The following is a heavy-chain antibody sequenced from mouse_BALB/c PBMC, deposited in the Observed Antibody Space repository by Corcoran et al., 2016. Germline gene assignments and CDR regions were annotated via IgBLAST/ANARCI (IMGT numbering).Heavy chain of an antibody. CDR1: GFNIKETY. CDR3: GRSREGNYVVY. V-gene: IGHV14-3*02. Sequence: EVQLQQSGAELVKPGASVKLSCTASGFNIKETYMHWVKQRPEQGLEWIGRIDPANGNTKFDPKFQGKATMTADTSSNTVYLQFSSLTSEATAVYYCGRSREGNYVVYWGQGTTLTVSS. J-gene: IGHJ2*01. CDR2: IDPANGNT. D-gene: IGHD2-1*01.